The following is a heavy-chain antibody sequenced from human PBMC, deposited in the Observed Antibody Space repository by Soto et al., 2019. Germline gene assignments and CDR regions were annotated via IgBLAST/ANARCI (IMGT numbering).Heavy chain of an antibody. CDR3: VRDIAFSIDH. V-gene: IGHV1-18*01. J-gene: IGHJ4*02. D-gene: IGHD2-21*01. Sequence: QVQLVQSGAEVKKPGASVKVSCKASGYAFRNYGISWMRQAPGQGLEWMGWINNYAGHINLTQKFRGRITVTADTSTTTVYLELENLPSDDTAVYYCVRDIAFSIDHWGQGTLVIVSS. CDR1: GYAFRNYG. CDR2: INNYAGHI.